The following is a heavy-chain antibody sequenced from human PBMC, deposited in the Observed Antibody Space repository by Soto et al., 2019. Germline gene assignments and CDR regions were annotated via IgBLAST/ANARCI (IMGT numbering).Heavy chain of an antibody. Sequence: EVQLVESGGGLVQPGGSLRLSCAASGFTVSSYSMNWVRQAPGKGLEWVSYISSSSSTIYYADSVKGRFTMSRDNAKNSLYLQMNSLRDEDTAVYYCARENYGDYLNWFDPWGQGTLVTVSS. CDR2: ISSSSSTI. CDR1: GFTVSSYS. J-gene: IGHJ5*02. V-gene: IGHV3-48*02. CDR3: ARENYGDYLNWFDP. D-gene: IGHD4-17*01.